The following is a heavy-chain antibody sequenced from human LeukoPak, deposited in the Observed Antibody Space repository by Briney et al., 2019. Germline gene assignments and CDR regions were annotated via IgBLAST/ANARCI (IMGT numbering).Heavy chain of an antibody. CDR3: ARDMMGEYLVGY. Sequence: SVKVSCKPSGGTFSSYAISWVRQAPGQGLEWMGRIIPISGITSYAQRFQGRVTITADKSTSAAYMNLSSLTPADTAVFYCARDMMGEYLVGYWGQGTLVTVSS. CDR2: IIPISGIT. CDR1: GGTFSSYA. V-gene: IGHV1-69*04. J-gene: IGHJ4*02. D-gene: IGHD1-26*01.